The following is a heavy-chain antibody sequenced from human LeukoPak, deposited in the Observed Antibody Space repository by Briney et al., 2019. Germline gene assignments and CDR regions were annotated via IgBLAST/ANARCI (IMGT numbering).Heavy chain of an antibody. J-gene: IGHJ4*02. Sequence: GESLKISCKGSGYSFTSYWIGWVRQMPGKGLEWMGIIYTGDSDTSYNTSFRGQATISDENSISTSYLQWSSLKASDTAMYYCARYSGWSHGHFDYWGQGTLVTVSS. CDR1: GYSFTSYW. D-gene: IGHD6-19*01. V-gene: IGHV5-51*01. CDR3: ARYSGWSHGHFDY. CDR2: IYTGDSDT.